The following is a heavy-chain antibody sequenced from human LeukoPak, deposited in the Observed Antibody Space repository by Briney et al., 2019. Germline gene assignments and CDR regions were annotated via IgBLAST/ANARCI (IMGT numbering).Heavy chain of an antibody. CDR3: ARDMYYYDSSGLSPLFDY. CDR1: GGSFSGYY. V-gene: IGHV4-34*01. J-gene: IGHJ4*02. CDR2: INHSGST. D-gene: IGHD3-22*01. Sequence: PSETLSLTCAVYGGSFSGYYWSWIRQPPGKGLEWIGEINHSGSTNYNPSLKSRVTISVDTSKNQFSLKLSSVTAADTAVYYCARDMYYYDSSGLSPLFDYWGQGTLVTVSS.